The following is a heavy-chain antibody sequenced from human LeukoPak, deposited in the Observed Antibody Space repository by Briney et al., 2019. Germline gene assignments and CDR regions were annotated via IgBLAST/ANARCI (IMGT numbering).Heavy chain of an antibody. J-gene: IGHJ3*02. CDR3: ARDDIGDHDALDI. CDR1: GYTFTDYY. V-gene: IGHV1-2*02. D-gene: IGHD2-21*01. CDR2: VNPNNGDV. Sequence: ASVKVSCKASGYTFTDYYMHWVRQAPGQGLGWMGWVNPNNGDVKYAQSFQGRVTMTRDTSISTAYMELSRLKSDDTAVFYCARDDIGDHDALDIWGGGTMVTVST.